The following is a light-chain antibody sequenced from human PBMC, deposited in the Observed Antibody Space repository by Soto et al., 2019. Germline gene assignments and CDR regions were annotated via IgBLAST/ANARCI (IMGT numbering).Light chain of an antibody. V-gene: IGKV3-15*01. CDR3: QQYNNWPALT. CDR2: GAS. J-gene: IGKJ4*01. CDR1: QCVSSN. Sequence: EIVLPQSPATLSVSPGERATLSCRASQCVSSNLAWYQQKPGQAPRLLIYGASTRATGIPARFSGSGSGTEFTLTISSLQSEDFAVYYCQQYNNWPALTFGGGTKVEIK.